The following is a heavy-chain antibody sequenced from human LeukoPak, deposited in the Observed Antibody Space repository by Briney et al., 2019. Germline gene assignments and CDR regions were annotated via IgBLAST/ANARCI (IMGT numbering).Heavy chain of an antibody. CDR2: ISYDGSNK. J-gene: IGHJ4*02. CDR1: GFTFSSYG. Sequence: PGRSLRLSCAAPGFTFSSYGMHWVRQAPGKGLEWVAVISYDGSNKYYADSVKGRFTISRDNSKNTLYLQMNSLRAEDTAVYYCAKCTMVRGGPLDYWGQGTLVTVSS. CDR3: AKCTMVRGGPLDY. D-gene: IGHD3-10*01. V-gene: IGHV3-30*18.